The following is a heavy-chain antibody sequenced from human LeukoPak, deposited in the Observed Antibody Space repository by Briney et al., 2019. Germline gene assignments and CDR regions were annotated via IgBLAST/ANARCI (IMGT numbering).Heavy chain of an antibody. Sequence: ASVKVSCKASGYTFTGYYMHWVRQAPGQGLEWMEWINPNSGGTNYAQKFQGRVTMTRDTSISTAYMELSRLRSDDTAVYYCATSLRFLEWLLGKAFDIWGQGTMVTVSS. J-gene: IGHJ3*02. CDR2: INPNSGGT. CDR1: GYTFTGYY. D-gene: IGHD3-3*01. CDR3: ATSLRFLEWLLGKAFDI. V-gene: IGHV1-2*02.